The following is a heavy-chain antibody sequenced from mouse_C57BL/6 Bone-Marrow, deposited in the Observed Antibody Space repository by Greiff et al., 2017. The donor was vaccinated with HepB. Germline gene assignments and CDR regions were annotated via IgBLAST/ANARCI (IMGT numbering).Heavy chain of an antibody. Sequence: VQLQQSGAELVRPGASVKLSCTASGFNIKDYYMHWVKQRPEQGLEWIGRIDPEDGDTEYAPKFQGKATMTADTSSNTAYLQLSSLTSEDTAVYYCTTVGYLHYYAMDYWGQGTSGTVSS. D-gene: IGHD2-2*01. V-gene: IGHV14-1*01. J-gene: IGHJ4*01. CDR3: TTVGYLHYYAMDY. CDR1: GFNIKDYY. CDR2: IDPEDGDT.